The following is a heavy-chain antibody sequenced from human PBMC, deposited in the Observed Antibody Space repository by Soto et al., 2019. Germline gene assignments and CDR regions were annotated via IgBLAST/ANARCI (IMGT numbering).Heavy chain of an antibody. CDR1: GGSITPYY. V-gene: IGHV4-59*01. Sequence: SETLSLTCTVSGGSITPYYWSWIRQPPGKGLEWIGYVFYSGNTNYNPSLKSRVTISVDTSKNQFSLKLNSVTAADTAVYYCARLYYYDSSGYPDYWGQGTLVTVS. D-gene: IGHD3-22*01. J-gene: IGHJ4*02. CDR3: ARLYYYDSSGYPDY. CDR2: VFYSGNT.